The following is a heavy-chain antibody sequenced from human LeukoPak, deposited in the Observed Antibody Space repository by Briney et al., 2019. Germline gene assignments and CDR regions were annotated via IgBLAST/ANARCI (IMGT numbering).Heavy chain of an antibody. CDR1: GFTFSDFY. J-gene: IGHJ6*02. V-gene: IGHV3-11*01. Sequence: KSRGSLRLSCAASGFTFSDFYMGWIRQAPGKGLEWVSYISSSGSTIYYAESVKGRFTISRDNAKNSLYLQMNSLRAEDTAVYYCARDSSSSYYYYYGMDVWGQGTTVTVSS. CDR2: ISSSGSTI. CDR3: ARDSSSSYYYYYGMDV. D-gene: IGHD6-13*01.